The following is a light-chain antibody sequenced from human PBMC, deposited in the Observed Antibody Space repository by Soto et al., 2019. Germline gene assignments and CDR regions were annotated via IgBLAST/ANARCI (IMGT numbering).Light chain of an antibody. CDR2: DND. J-gene: IGLJ1*01. CDR1: SSNIGSNP. Sequence: QSVLAQPPSASGTPGQRVTISASGSSSNIGSNPVSWYQQRPGTAPKLLIYDNDERPSGVPVRFSGSKSATSASLAISGLQSEDGGDYYCATWDDSRNGYVFGAGTKVTV. CDR3: ATWDDSRNGYV. V-gene: IGLV1-44*01.